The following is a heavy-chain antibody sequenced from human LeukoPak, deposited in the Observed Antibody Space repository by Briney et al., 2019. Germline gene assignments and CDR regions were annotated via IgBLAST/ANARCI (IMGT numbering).Heavy chain of an antibody. J-gene: IGHJ4*02. CDR1: GYTFTSYG. D-gene: IGHD3-10*01. V-gene: IGHV1-18*01. CDR2: ISAYNGNT. CDR3: ARGGITMVRGVIITFHFDY. Sequence: GASVKVSCKASGYTFTSYGISWVRQAPGQGLEWMGWISAYNGNTNYAQKLQGRVTMTTDTSTSTAYMELRSLRSDDTAVYYCARGGITMVRGVIITFHFDYWGQGTLVTVSS.